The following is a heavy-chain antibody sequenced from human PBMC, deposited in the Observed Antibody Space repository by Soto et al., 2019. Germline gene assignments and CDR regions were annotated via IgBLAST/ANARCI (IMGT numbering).Heavy chain of an antibody. D-gene: IGHD3-3*02. CDR2: ISRSSDYR. CDR1: GFTFSVYD. J-gene: IGHJ3*01. Sequence: EVQLVESGGGLVKPGGSLRLSCEASGFTFSVYDMIWVRQAPGKGLEWVSSISRSSDYRYYEDSLKGRFTVSSDNAKNSLYLERNSPRTEDTAVYYCARYLSETYIPFDFWGRGTLVPVSA. V-gene: IGHV3-21*01. CDR3: ARYLSETYIPFDF.